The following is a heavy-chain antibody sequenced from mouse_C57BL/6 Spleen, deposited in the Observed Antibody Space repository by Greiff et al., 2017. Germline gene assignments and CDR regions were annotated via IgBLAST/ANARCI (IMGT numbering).Heavy chain of an antibody. CDR2: IDPHSGGT. D-gene: IGHD1-1*01. CDR1: VYTFPSYW. J-gene: IGHJ4*01. CDR3: ASDGCHYGDYYAMDY. Sequence: VQLQQPGAWLVKPVASVKLSCRASVYTFPSYWTHWVKQRPGRGLEWIGRIDPHSGGTKYNEKCKSKARLTVDKPSSTAYMQLSSLTSEDSAVYYCASDGCHYGDYYAMDYWGEGTSVTVSP. V-gene: IGHV1-72*01.